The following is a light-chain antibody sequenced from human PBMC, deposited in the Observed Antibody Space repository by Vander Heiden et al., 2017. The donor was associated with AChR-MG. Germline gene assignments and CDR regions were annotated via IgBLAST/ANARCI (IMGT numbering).Light chain of an antibody. CDR2: NAS. CDR3: QQYGSSPYT. J-gene: IGKJ2*01. CDR1: QSISSSY. Sequence: EIVLMQSPGTMSLSPGERATLSCRASQSISSSYLAWYQQNPGQAPRLLIYNASTRATGIPDRFSGSGSGTDFTLTISRLEPEDFAVYYCQQYGSSPYTFGQGTKLEIK. V-gene: IGKV3-20*01.